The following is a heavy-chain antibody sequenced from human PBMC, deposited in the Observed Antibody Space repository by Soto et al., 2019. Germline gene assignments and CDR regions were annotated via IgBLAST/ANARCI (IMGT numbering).Heavy chain of an antibody. Sequence: QVQLVESGGGVVQPGRSLRLSCAASGFTFSSYGMHWVRQAPGKGLEWVAVIWYYGSNKYYADSVKGRFTISRDNSKNTLYLQMNSLRAEDTAVYYCAREWGSGWYLDYWGQGTLVTVSS. CDR1: GFTFSSYG. V-gene: IGHV3-33*01. D-gene: IGHD6-19*01. CDR2: IWYYGSNK. J-gene: IGHJ4*02. CDR3: AREWGSGWYLDY.